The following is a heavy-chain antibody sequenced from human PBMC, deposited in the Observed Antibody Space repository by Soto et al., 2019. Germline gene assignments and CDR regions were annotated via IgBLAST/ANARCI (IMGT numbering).Heavy chain of an antibody. J-gene: IGHJ5*02. CDR3: ARDQLEGNWFDP. D-gene: IGHD1-1*01. V-gene: IGHV4-39*02. CDR1: GGSISSSSYY. Sequence: PSETLSLTCTVSGGSISSSSYYWGWIRQPPGKGLEWIGSIYYSGSTYYNPSLKSRVTISVDTSKNQFSLKLSSVTAADTAVYYCARDQLEGNWFDPWGQGTLVTVS. CDR2: IYYSGST.